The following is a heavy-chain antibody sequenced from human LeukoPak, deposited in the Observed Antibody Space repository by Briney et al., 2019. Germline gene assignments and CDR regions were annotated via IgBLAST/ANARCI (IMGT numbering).Heavy chain of an antibody. CDR1: GYTFTSYA. J-gene: IGHJ5*02. Sequence: EASVKVSCKASGYTFTSYAMHWVRQAPGQRLEWMGWINAGNGNTKYSQKFQGRVTITRDTSASTAYMELSSLRSEDTAVYYCARDSSGWYYWFDPWGQGTLVTVSS. D-gene: IGHD6-19*01. CDR2: INAGNGNT. CDR3: ARDSSGWYYWFDP. V-gene: IGHV1-3*01.